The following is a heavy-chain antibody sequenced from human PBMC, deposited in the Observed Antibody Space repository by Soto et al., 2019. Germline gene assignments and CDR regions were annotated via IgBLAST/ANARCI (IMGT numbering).Heavy chain of an antibody. CDR3: ARRPGGYLRYYGMDV. Sequence: QLQLQESGPGLVKPSETLSLTCTVSGGSISSSSYYWGWIRQPPGKGLEWIGSIYYSGSTYYNPSLKSRVTISVDTSKNQFSLKLSSVTAADTAVYYCARRPGGYLRYYGMDVWGQGTTVTVSS. CDR1: GGSISSSSYY. CDR2: IYYSGST. D-gene: IGHD2-21*01. J-gene: IGHJ6*02. V-gene: IGHV4-39*01.